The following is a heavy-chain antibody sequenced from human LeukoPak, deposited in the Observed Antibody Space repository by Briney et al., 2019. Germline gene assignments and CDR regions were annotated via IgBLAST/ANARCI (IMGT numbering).Heavy chain of an antibody. CDR1: GFTFDDYA. V-gene: IGHV3-9*01. CDR2: ISWNSGSI. Sequence: GGSLRLSCAASGFTFDDYAMHWVRQAPGKGLEWVSGISWNSGSIGYADSVKGRFTISRDNAKDSLYLQMNSLRAEDTALYYCAKGVGDYWGQGTLVTVSS. D-gene: IGHD1-26*01. J-gene: IGHJ4*02. CDR3: AKGVGDY.